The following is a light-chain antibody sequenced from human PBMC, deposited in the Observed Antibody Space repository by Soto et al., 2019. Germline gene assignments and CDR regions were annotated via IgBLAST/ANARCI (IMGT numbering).Light chain of an antibody. CDR2: AAS. Sequence: DLQMTQSPSSLSAFVGDRVTITCRASQTIIRYLNWYQQKPGRAPNLLIYAASSLQSGVPSRFSGSGSGPEFTLTITSLQPEDFATYYCQQSYSTLFTFGPGTKVEIK. J-gene: IGKJ3*01. V-gene: IGKV1-39*01. CDR1: QTIIRY. CDR3: QQSYSTLFT.